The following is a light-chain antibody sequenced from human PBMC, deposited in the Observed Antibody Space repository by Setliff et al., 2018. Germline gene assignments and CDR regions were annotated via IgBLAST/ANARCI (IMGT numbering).Light chain of an antibody. J-gene: IGLJ1*01. CDR3: SSYISSSTFV. CDR1: SSDVGGYNY. CDR2: DVS. Sequence: QSALTQPASVSGSPGQSITISCTGTSSDVGGYNYLSWYQQHPGKAPNLMIYDVSKRPSGVSNRFSGSKSGNTASLTISGLQAEDEADYYCSSYISSSTFVFGTGTKVTVL. V-gene: IGLV2-14*01.